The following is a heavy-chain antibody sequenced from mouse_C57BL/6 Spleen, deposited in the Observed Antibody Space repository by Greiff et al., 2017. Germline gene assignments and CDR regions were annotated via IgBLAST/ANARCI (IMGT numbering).Heavy chain of an antibody. CDR2: IYPGSGST. V-gene: IGHV1-55*01. D-gene: IGHD1-1*01. Sequence: QVQLQQPGAELVKPGASVKMSCKASGYTFTSYWITWVKQRPGQGLDGIGDIYPGSGSTNYNEKFKSKATLTVDTSSSTAYMQLSSLTSEDSAVYYCARYYYGSRGYAMDHWGQGTSVTVSS. J-gene: IGHJ4*01. CDR3: ARYYYGSRGYAMDH. CDR1: GYTFTSYW.